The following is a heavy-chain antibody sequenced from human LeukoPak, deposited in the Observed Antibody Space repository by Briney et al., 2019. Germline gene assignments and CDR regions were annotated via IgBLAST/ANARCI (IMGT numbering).Heavy chain of an antibody. CDR2: ISSSSSYI. CDR3: AREEYFRFSY. Sequence: GGSLRLSCAASGFTFSSYTMNWVRQAPGKGLEWVSSISSSSSYIYYADSVKGRFTISRDNAKNSLYLQMNTLRADDTAVYFCAREEYFRFSYWGQGTLVTVSP. D-gene: IGHD2/OR15-2a*01. V-gene: IGHV3-21*01. CDR1: GFTFSSYT. J-gene: IGHJ4*02.